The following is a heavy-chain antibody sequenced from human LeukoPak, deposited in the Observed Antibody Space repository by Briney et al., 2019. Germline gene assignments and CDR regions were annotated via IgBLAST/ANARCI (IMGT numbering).Heavy chain of an antibody. CDR1: GFSFSSYW. V-gene: IGHV3-74*01. Sequence: GGSLRLSCAASGFSFSSYWMHWVRQAPGKGLVWVSRIKSDGKTNYADSVKGRFTISRDNAKSTLYLQMNSLGTDDTALYYCVKGGQNYDFWRFDYWGQGTLVTASS. D-gene: IGHD3-3*01. CDR2: IKSDGKT. J-gene: IGHJ4*02. CDR3: VKGGQNYDFWRFDY.